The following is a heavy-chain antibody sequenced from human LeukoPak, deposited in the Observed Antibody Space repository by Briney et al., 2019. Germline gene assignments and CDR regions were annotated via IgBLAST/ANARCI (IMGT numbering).Heavy chain of an antibody. CDR3: ARTYYYDSSGSLDY. V-gene: IGHV3-48*01. J-gene: IGHJ4*02. D-gene: IGHD3-22*01. Sequence: GGSLRLSCAASGFTFSSYSMNWVRQAPGKGLEWVSYISSSSSTIYYADSVKGRFTIPRDNAKNSLYLQMNSLRAEDTAVYYCARTYYYDSSGSLDYWGQGTLVTVSS. CDR2: ISSSSSTI. CDR1: GFTFSSYS.